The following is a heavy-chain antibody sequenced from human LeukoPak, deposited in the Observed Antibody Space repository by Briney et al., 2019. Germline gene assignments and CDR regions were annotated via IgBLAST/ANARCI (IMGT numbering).Heavy chain of an antibody. CDR2: IYTSGST. J-gene: IGHJ5*02. CDR3: ARARYSSSWYKGWFDP. Sequence: SETLSLTCTVSGGSISSYYWSWIRQPAGKGLEWIGRIYTSGSTNYNPSLKSRVTMSVDTSKNQFSLKLSSVTAADTAVYYCARARYSSSWYKGWFDPWGQGTLVTVSS. D-gene: IGHD6-13*01. CDR1: GGSISSYY. V-gene: IGHV4-4*07.